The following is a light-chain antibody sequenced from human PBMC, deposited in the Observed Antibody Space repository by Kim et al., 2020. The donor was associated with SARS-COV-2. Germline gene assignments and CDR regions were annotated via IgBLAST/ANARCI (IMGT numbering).Light chain of an antibody. CDR1: QSVSSSY. CDR3: QQYGSSPPYT. Sequence: ESVLTQSPGTLSLSPGERATLSCRASQSVSSSYLAWYQQKPGQAPRLLIYGASSRATGIPDRFSGSGSGTDFTLTISRLEPEDCAVYYCQQYGSSPPYTFGQGTKLEI. V-gene: IGKV3-20*01. CDR2: GAS. J-gene: IGKJ2*01.